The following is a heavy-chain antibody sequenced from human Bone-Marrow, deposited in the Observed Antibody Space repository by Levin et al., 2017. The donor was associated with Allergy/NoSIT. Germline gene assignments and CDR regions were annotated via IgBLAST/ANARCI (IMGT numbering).Heavy chain of an antibody. CDR3: TTCLRFLEWLCY. V-gene: IGHV3-15*01. Sequence: GESLKISCAASGFTFSNAWMSWVRQAPGKGLEWVGRIKSKTDGGTTDYAAPVKGRFTISRDDSKNTLYLQMNSLKTEDTAVYYCTTCLRFLEWLCYWGQGTLVTVSS. D-gene: IGHD3-3*01. J-gene: IGHJ4*02. CDR2: IKSKTDGGTT. CDR1: GFTFSNAW.